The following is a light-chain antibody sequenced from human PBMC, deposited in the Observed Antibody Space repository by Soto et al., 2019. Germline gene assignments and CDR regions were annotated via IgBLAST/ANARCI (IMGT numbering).Light chain of an antibody. J-gene: IGKJ4*01. CDR1: QSVSSY. CDR3: QQRSNWPRVT. V-gene: IGKV3-11*01. CDR2: DAS. Sequence: EIVLTQSPATLSLSPGERATLSCRASQSVSSYLAWYQQKPGQAPRLLIYDASNRATGIPARFSGSGSGTDCTLTISSLEPEDFAVYYCQQRSNWPRVTFGVGTKVEIK.